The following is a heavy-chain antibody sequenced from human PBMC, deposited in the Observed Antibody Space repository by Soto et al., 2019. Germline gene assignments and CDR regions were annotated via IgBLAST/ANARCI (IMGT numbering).Heavy chain of an antibody. CDR3: AAGRYNWNDDSPGMDV. V-gene: IGHV4-59*08. Sequence: SETLSLTCPVSGGSISSYYLSWVRQPPGKGLEWIGYIYYSGSTNYNPSLKSRVTISVDTSKNQFSLKLSSVTAADTAVYYCAAGRYNWNDDSPGMDVWGQGTTVTVSS. D-gene: IGHD1-1*01. CDR2: IYYSGST. CDR1: GGSISSYY. J-gene: IGHJ6*02.